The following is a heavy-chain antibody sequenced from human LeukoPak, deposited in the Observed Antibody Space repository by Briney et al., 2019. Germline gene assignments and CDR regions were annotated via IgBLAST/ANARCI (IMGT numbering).Heavy chain of an antibody. J-gene: IGHJ4*02. D-gene: IGHD2-2*01. V-gene: IGHV4-38-2*01. CDR2: IFHSGIT. CDR3: ARRISTRRGETCSSTSCYFDY. CDR1: GFSISSGYF. Sequence: SETLSLTCAVSGFSISSGYFWAWIRQSPGKGLEWIGSIFHSGITYYNPSLKSRITIAVDTSKNQFSLRMSSVTAADTAVYYCARRISTRRGETCSSTSCYFDYWGQGTLVTVSS.